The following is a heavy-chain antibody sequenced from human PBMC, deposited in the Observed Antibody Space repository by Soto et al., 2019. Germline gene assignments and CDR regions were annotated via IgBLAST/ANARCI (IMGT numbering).Heavy chain of an antibody. V-gene: IGHV3-64D*06. D-gene: IGHD6-13*01. J-gene: IGHJ6*02. CDR1: GFTVSSFG. CDR3: VKDMGQAAVGIRYPYGLDV. CDR2: LSSNGIGT. Sequence: GGSLRLSCSGSGFTVSSFGMHWVRQAPGKGLEHVSTLSSNGIGTYYADSVKGRFTFSGDTSKNTLYLQMSSLRTEDTAVYYCVKDMGQAAVGIRYPYGLDVWGLGTTVTVSS.